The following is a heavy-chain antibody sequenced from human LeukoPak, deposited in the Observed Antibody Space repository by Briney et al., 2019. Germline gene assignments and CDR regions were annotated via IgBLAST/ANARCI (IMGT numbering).Heavy chain of an antibody. V-gene: IGHV3-30*02. CDR3: AKAFGAKQAHDAFDI. Sequence: GGSLRLSCEASGFTFSTYDMYWVRQAPGKGLECVAFLHYDGTKNYYADSVKGRFIVSRDNSKNTLFLQMTSVRPEDSAVYFCAKAFGAKQAHDAFDIWGRGTMVIVSS. D-gene: IGHD3-16*01. CDR2: LHYDGTKN. CDR1: GFTFSTYD. J-gene: IGHJ3*02.